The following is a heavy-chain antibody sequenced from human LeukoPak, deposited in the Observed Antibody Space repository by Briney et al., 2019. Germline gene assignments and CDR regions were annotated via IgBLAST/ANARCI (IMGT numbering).Heavy chain of an antibody. CDR1: GGTFSSYA. Sequence: SVKVSCKASGGTFSSYAISWGRQAPGQGLEWMGGIIPIFGTANYAQKFQGRVTITADESTSTAYMELSSLRSEDTAVYYCASYHDSSGYLTLDYWGQGTLVTVSS. D-gene: IGHD3-22*01. CDR2: IIPIFGTA. V-gene: IGHV1-69*01. CDR3: ASYHDSSGYLTLDY. J-gene: IGHJ4*02.